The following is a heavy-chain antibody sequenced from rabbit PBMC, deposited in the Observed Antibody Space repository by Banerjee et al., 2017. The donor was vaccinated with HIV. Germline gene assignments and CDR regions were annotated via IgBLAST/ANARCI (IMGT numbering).Heavy chain of an antibody. Sequence: QEQLEESGGDLVQPEGSLTLTCKASGFDFSSNAMCWVRQAPGKGPEWIACIHNGDGSTFYAIWMNGRFTITRSTSLNTVTLQMTSLTAADTATYFCARGDTGSRHSPFNVWGQGTLVT. CDR3: ARGDTGSRHSPFNV. V-gene: IGHV1S47*01. CDR2: IHNGDGST. J-gene: IGHJ4*01. CDR1: GFDFSSNA. D-gene: IGHD1-1*01.